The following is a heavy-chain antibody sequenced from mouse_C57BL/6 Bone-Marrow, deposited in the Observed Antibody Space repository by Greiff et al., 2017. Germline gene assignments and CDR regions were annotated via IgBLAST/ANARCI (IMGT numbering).Heavy chain of an antibody. V-gene: IGHV5-17*01. Sequence: EVKLVESGGGLVKPGGSLKLSCAASGFTFSDYGMHWVRQAPEKGLEWVAYISSGSSTIYYADTVKGRFTISSGNAKNTLFLHMTSLRSEDTAMYYCARRRRGYAMDYWGQGTSVTVSS. CDR3: ARRRRGYAMDY. CDR2: ISSGSSTI. J-gene: IGHJ4*01. CDR1: GFTFSDYG.